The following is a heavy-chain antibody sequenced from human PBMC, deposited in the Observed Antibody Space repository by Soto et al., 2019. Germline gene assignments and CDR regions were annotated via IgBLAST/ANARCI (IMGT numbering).Heavy chain of an antibody. CDR1: GYAFTRYG. D-gene: IGHD3-3*01. CDR3: AREKRNLLDS. V-gene: IGHV1-18*01. Sequence: ASVKVSCKASGYAFTRYGISWVRQAPGQGLEWMGWISAYNGNTNYAQKLQGRVTMTTDTSTSTAYMELRSLRSDDTAVYYCAREKRNLLDSWGQGPLVPVSP. J-gene: IGHJ4*02. CDR2: ISAYNGNT.